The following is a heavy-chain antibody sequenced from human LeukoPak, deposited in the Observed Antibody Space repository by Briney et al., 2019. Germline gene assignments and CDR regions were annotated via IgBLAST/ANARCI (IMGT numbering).Heavy chain of an antibody. J-gene: IGHJ4*02. CDR3: AGASWFGEWVR. CDR2: ISASSNKI. V-gene: IGHV3-11*04. CDR1: GGSMSPYH. D-gene: IGHD3-10*01. Sequence: LSLTCTVSGGSMSPYHWGWIRQPPGKGLEWLSYISASSNKIYYADSVKGRFTISRDNTKNSLHLQTNSLRDDDTAVYYCAGASWFGEWVRWGQGTLVIVSS.